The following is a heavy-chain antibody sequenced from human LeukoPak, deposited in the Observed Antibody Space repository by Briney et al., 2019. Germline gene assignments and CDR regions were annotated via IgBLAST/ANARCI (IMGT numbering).Heavy chain of an antibody. CDR3: ARGLGSGSYLSWFDP. CDR1: GGSFSGYY. J-gene: IGHJ5*02. V-gene: IGHV4-34*01. CDR2: INHSGST. D-gene: IGHD3-10*01. Sequence: SETLSLTCAVYGGSFSGYYWSWIRQPPGKGLEWIGEINHSGSTNYNPSLKSRVTISVDTSKNQFSLKLSFVTAADTAVYYCARGLGSGSYLSWFDPWGQGTLVTVSS.